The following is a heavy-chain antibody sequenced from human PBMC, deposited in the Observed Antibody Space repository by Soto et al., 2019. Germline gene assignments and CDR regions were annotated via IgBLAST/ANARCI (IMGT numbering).Heavy chain of an antibody. CDR1: GGTFSSYT. D-gene: IGHD6-13*01. J-gene: IGHJ4*02. Sequence: QVQLVQSGAEVKKPGSSVKVSCKASGGTFSSYTISWVRQAPGQGLEWMGRIIPILGIANYAQKFQGRVTITADKSTSTAYMEVSSLRSEDTAVYYCARAAWYSSSWYGGGVDYWGQGTLVTVSS. V-gene: IGHV1-69*02. CDR2: IIPILGIA. CDR3: ARAAWYSSSWYGGGVDY.